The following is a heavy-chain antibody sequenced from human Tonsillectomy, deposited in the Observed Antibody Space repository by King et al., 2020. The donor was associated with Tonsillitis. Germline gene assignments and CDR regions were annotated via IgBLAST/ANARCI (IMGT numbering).Heavy chain of an antibody. J-gene: IGHJ4*02. D-gene: IGHD3-22*01. CDR2: ISSSSSYI. CDR1: GFTFSSYT. Sequence: VQLVESGGGLVKPGGSLRLSCAASGFTFSSYTMNWVRQAPGKGLEWVSSISSSSSYIYYADSVKGRFTISRDNAKNSLYLQMNSLRAEDTAVYYCASGYYYDSSGYGYWGQGTLVTVSS. V-gene: IGHV3-21*01. CDR3: ASGYYYDSSGYGY.